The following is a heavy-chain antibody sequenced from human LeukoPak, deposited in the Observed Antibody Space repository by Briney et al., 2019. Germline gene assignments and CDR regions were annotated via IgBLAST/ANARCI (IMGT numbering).Heavy chain of an antibody. CDR3: AKGSDTAMVTGCDFDY. D-gene: IGHD5-18*01. CDR2: IIGSGGSA. CDR1: GFTFSSYA. J-gene: IGHJ4*02. V-gene: IGHV3-23*01. Sequence: GGSLRLSCAASGFTFSSYAMSWVRQAPGKGLEWVSAIIGSGGSAYYADSVKGRFTISRDNSKNTLYLQMNSLRAEDTAVYYCAKGSDTAMVTGCDFDYWGQGTLVTVSS.